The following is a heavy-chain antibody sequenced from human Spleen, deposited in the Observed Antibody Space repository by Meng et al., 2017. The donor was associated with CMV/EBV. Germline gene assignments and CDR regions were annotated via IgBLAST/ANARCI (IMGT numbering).Heavy chain of an antibody. J-gene: IGHJ6*02. D-gene: IGHD3-9*01. V-gene: IGHV3-72*01. Sequence: GESLKISCVVSGFTFSDHYMDWVRQAPGKGLEWVGRIRDKASSHTTEYAASVKGRFIISRDDSKSSLYLQMDSLKSEDTAVYYCTLTNPYYYYGMDVWGQGTTVTVSS. CDR1: GFTFSDHY. CDR3: TLTNPYYYYGMDV. CDR2: IRDKASSHTT.